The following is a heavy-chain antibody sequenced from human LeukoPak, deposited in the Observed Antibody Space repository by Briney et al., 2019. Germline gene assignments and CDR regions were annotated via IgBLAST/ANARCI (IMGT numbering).Heavy chain of an antibody. CDR1: GYTLTCYY. V-gene: IGHV1-2*02. J-gene: IGHJ4*02. CDR3: ARAAHKNIVGPNAIFHY. CDR2: INPNSADT. Sequence: ASVKVSCKASGYTLTCYYIHWVRQAPGQGLEWMGWINPNSADTDIAQKFQGRVAMTRDTAINKAYMELRRLRSDDTAVDYCARAAHKNIVGPNAIFHYWGQGNPVTVSS. D-gene: IGHD2/OR15-2a*01.